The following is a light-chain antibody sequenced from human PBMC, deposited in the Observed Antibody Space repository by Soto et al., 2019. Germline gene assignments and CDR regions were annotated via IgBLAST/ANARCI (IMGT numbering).Light chain of an antibody. CDR3: CSYAGSSTPYV. V-gene: IGLV2-23*01. CDR1: SSDVGSYNL. CDR2: EGS. J-gene: IGLJ1*01. Sequence: QSALTQPASVSGSPGQWITISCTGTSSDVGSYNLVSWYQQHPGKAPKLMIYEGSKRPSGVSNRFSGSKSGNTASLTISGLQAEDEADYYCCSYAGSSTPYVFGTGTELTVL.